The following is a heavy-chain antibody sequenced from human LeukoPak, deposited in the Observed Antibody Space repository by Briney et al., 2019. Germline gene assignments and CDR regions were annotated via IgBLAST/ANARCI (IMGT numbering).Heavy chain of an antibody. CDR1: GFTFSSYS. Sequence: GGSLRLSCAASGFTFSSYSMNWVRQAPGKGLEWVSSISSSSSYIYYADSVKGRFTISRDNAKNSLYLQMNSLRAEDTAVYYCARAGSSWYYFDYWGREPWSPSPQ. CDR2: ISSSSSYI. D-gene: IGHD6-13*01. V-gene: IGHV3-21*01. J-gene: IGHJ4*02. CDR3: ARAGSSWYYFDY.